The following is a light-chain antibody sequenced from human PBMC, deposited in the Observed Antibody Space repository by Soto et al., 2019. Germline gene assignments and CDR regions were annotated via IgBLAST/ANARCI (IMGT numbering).Light chain of an antibody. V-gene: IGKV1-39*01. Sequence: DIQMTQSPSSLSASVGDRVTITCRASQSISSYLNWYQQKPGKAPKLLIYAASSLQSGVPSRFSGSGSGTDFTLTISSLQPEDFETYYSQQSYSTPVTFGPGTKVDIK. CDR1: QSISSY. CDR2: AAS. J-gene: IGKJ3*01. CDR3: QQSYSTPVT.